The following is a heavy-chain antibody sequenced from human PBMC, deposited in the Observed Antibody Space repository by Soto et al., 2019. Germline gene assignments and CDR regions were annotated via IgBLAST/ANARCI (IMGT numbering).Heavy chain of an antibody. CDR2: ISHSGST. CDR1: GGSISRAAYY. D-gene: IGHD5-18*01. CDR3: AREYTYGSNFFDC. V-gene: IGHV4-31*03. J-gene: IGHJ4*02. Sequence: QVQLQESGPGLVKPSQTLSLSCTVSGGSISRAAYYWSWIRQHPGKGLEWIGYISHSGSTYYTPSLKSRVIISADTSKNQFSLNLTSVTAADTAVYYCAREYTYGSNFFDCWGQGALVTVSS.